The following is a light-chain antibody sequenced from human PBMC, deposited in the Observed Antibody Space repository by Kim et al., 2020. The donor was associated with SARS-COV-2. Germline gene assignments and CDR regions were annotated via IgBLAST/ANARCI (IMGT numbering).Light chain of an antibody. V-gene: IGLV2-14*03. Sequence: QSVLTQPASVSGSPGQSITISCTGTSSDVGGYNYVSCYQQHPGKAPKLMIYDVSNRPSGVSNRFSGSKSGNTASLTISGLQAEDEADYYCSSYTSSSTVVFGGGTQLTVL. CDR1: SSDVGGYNY. J-gene: IGLJ2*01. CDR2: DVS. CDR3: SSYTSSSTVV.